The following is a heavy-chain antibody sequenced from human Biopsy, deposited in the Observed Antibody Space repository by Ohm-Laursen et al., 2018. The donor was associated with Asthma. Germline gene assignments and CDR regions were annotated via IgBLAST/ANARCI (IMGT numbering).Heavy chain of an antibody. J-gene: IGHJ4*02. CDR1: GGTFNTYV. D-gene: IGHD2-2*01. CDR3: ARKAGSCTSRTCYSLDF. V-gene: IGHV1-69*01. CDR2: INSVFGTT. Sequence: SSVKVSCKSLGGTFNTYVIGWVRQAPGQGLEWMGGINSVFGTTTYPQKFQDRVTITADDSTSTVYMELSSLRSEDTAAYYCARKAGSCTSRTCYSLDFWGQGTLVTVSS.